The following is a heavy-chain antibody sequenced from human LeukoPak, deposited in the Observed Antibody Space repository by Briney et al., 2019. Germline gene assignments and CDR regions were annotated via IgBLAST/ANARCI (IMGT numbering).Heavy chain of an antibody. Sequence: SETLSLTCTVSGGSISSYYWSWIRQTAGKGLEWIGRIYTSGSTNYNPSLKSRVTMSVDTSKNQFSLKLSSVTAADTAVYYCARSYGDYSSGWFDPWGQGTLVTVSS. CDR2: IYTSGST. V-gene: IGHV4-4*07. J-gene: IGHJ5*02. CDR3: ARSYGDYSSGWFDP. D-gene: IGHD4-17*01. CDR1: GGSISSYY.